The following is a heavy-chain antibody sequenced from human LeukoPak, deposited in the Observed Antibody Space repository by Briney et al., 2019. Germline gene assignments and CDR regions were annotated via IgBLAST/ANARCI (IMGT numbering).Heavy chain of an antibody. CDR3: ARAIASSGSRLFDY. Sequence: SQTLSLTCTLSGGSLSSGDYYWRWIRHPPGKGLEWFAYIYYSGSAFYNPSLKSRVTISQDTSKNQFSLKLSSLTAADTAMYYCARAIASSGSRLFDYWGQGTLVTVSS. CDR1: GGSLSSGDYY. J-gene: IGHJ4*02. D-gene: IGHD3-10*01. CDR2: IYYSGSA. V-gene: IGHV4-30-4*01.